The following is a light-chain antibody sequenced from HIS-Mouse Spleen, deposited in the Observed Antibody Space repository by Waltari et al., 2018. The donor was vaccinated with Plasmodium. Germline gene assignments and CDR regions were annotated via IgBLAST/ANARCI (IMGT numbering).Light chain of an antibody. V-gene: IGKV1-33*01. CDR2: DAS. Sequence: SLSASLGDRVTITCQASQDISHYLNWYQQKPGKAPKLLIYDASNLETGVPSRFSGSGSGTDFTFTISSLQPEDIATYYCQQYDNLPPLFTFGPGTKVDIK. CDR3: QQYDNLPPLFT. CDR1: QDISHY. J-gene: IGKJ3*01.